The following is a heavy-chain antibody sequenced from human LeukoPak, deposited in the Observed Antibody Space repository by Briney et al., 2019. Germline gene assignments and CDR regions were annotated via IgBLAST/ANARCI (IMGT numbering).Heavy chain of an antibody. CDR3: AKGISSSWPYYYYMDV. V-gene: IGHV4-30-4*02. D-gene: IGHD6-13*01. J-gene: IGHJ6*03. CDR1: GGSISSGDYY. CDR2: IYYSGST. Sequence: PSETLSLTCTVSGGSISSGDYYWSWIRQPPGKGLEWIGYIYYSGSTYYNPSLKSRVTISVDTSKNQFSLKLSSVTAADTAVYYCAKGISSSWPYYYYMDVWGKGTTVTVSS.